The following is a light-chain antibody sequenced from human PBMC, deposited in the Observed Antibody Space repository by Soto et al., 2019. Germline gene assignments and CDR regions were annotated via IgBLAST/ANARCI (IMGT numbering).Light chain of an antibody. V-gene: IGKV1-39*01. CDR1: QSISSY. CDR3: QQSYSTPIT. Sequence: DVHMTQSQSSLSASLGDRVTITCRASQSISSYLNWYQQKPGKAPKLLIYAASSLQSGVPSRFSGSGSGTDFTLTISSLQPEDFATYYCQQSYSTPITLGQGTRLEIK. CDR2: AAS. J-gene: IGKJ5*01.